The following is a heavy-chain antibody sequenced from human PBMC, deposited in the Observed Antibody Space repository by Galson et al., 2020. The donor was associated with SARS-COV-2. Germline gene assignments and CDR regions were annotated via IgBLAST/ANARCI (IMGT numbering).Heavy chain of an antibody. CDR1: GFPFSTYS. V-gene: IGHV3-21*01. D-gene: IGHD5-18*01. CDR2: ISTSSSYT. CDR3: ARDEGIRGYNYGGLYYGMDG. J-gene: IGHJ6*02. Sequence: NSGGSLRLSCAASGFPFSTYSMNWVRLAPGKGLEWVSSISTSSSYTYYVDSVKGRFSISRDNPRNSLYLQRNSLRAEDTAVYYRARDEGIRGYNYGGLYYGMDGWGQGTTVTVSS.